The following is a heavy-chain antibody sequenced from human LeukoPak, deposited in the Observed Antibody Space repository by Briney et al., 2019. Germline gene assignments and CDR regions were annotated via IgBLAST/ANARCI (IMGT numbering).Heavy chain of an antibody. V-gene: IGHV3-72*01. CDR1: GFTFGDHA. D-gene: IGHD1-26*01. CDR2: IRNKANSYTT. Sequence: GGSLRLSCAASGFTFGDHAMDWVRQAPGKGLEWVGRIRNKANSYTTEYAASVQGRFTVSGDDSKNSLYLQMNSMKTEDTAVYYCTRLVGANDWGQGTLVTVSS. CDR3: TRLVGAND. J-gene: IGHJ4*02.